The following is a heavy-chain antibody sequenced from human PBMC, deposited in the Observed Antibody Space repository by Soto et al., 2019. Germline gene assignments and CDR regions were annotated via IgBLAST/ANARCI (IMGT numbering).Heavy chain of an antibody. D-gene: IGHD6-13*01. Sequence: PGWSLRLACAASEFTLYNYVVTWVLQTPGKGLEWDSSISDNGGTTYYADSVKGRFTISRDNSKNTLYLQMNSLRAEDTAVYYCAKDPQQLIAYLDNWGQRTQVTVSS. CDR2: ISDNGGTT. V-gene: IGHV3-23*01. CDR3: AKDPQQLIAYLDN. J-gene: IGHJ4*01. CDR1: EFTLYNYV.